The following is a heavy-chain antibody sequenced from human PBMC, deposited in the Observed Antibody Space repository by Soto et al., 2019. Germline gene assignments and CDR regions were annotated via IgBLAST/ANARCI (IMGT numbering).Heavy chain of an antibody. CDR2: IYYSGST. CDR3: ARDADYGGSRGGMDV. D-gene: IGHD4-17*01. CDR1: GGSLNNADYF. Sequence: QVHLEESGPGLVKPSETLSLICSVSGGSLNNADYFWSWIRHHPETGLEWIGYIYYSGSTRYNPSFKTRATLSIDTSKNQFTLRLNSVTVADTAVYFCARDADYGGSRGGMDVGGRGTTVTVSS. V-gene: IGHV4-31*03. J-gene: IGHJ6*02.